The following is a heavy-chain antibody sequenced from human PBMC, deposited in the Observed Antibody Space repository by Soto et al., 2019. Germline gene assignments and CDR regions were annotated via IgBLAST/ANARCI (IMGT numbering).Heavy chain of an antibody. CDR1: GDSISGYY. CDR3: ALRSMAVVPEY. V-gene: IGHV4-59*01. D-gene: IGHD3-22*01. Sequence: QVQLQESGPGLVKPSETLSLTCAVSGDSISGYYCMWIRQPPGKGLESIGYLYYGRSANYNPSLKSRVTLSVDTSTNQCSLTLSSMTAADTAVYYCALRSMAVVPEYWGQGTLVTVS. CDR2: LYYGRSA. J-gene: IGHJ4*02.